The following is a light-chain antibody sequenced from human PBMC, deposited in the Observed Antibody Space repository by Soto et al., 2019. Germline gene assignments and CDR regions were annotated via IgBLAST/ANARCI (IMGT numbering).Light chain of an antibody. V-gene: IGLV2-14*01. CDR3: SSYTSSSTLLYV. CDR1: SSDVGGYNY. Sequence: QSVLTQPASVSGSPGQSITISCTGTSSDVGGYNYVSWYQQHPGKAPKLMIYDVSNRPSGVSDRFSGSKSGNTASLTISGLQADDEADYYCSSYTSSSTLLYVFGTGTKVTV. J-gene: IGLJ1*01. CDR2: DVS.